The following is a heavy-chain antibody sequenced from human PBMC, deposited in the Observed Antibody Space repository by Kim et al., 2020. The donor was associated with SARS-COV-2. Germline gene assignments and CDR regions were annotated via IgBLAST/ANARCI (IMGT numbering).Heavy chain of an antibody. CDR3: ATDLRRNYYGSGSYYNLPLGHAFDI. CDR2: FDPEDGET. Sequence: ASVKVSCKVSGYTLTELSMHWVRQAPGKGLEWMGGFDPEDGETIYAQKFQGRVTMTEDTSTDTAYMELCSLRSEDTAVYYCATDLRRNYYGSGSYYNLPLGHAFDIWGQGTMVTVSS. J-gene: IGHJ3*02. CDR1: GYTLTELS. V-gene: IGHV1-24*01. D-gene: IGHD3-10*01.